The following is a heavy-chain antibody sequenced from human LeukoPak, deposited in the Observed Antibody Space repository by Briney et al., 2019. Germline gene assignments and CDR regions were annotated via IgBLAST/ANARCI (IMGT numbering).Heavy chain of an antibody. CDR2: ISPFNGNT. V-gene: IGHV1-18*01. Sequence: GAAVTVSFTASGYTFTIYGISWVRQAPGQGLEWMGWISPFNGNTNYAQKVQGRVTMTTDTSTSTVYMELRSLRSDDTAVYYCARDLDIVVVAAALRHYGLDVWGQGTTVTVSS. CDR3: ARDLDIVVVAAALRHYGLDV. J-gene: IGHJ6*02. CDR1: GYTFTIYG. D-gene: IGHD2-15*01.